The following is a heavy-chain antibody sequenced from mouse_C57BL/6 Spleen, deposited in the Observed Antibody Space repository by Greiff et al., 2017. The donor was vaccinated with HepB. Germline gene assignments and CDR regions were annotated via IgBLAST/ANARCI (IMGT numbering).Heavy chain of an antibody. Sequence: EVKLQHSGPELVKPGASVKMSCKASGYTFTDYNMHWVKQSHGKSLEWIGYINPNNGGTSYNQKFKGKATLTVNKSSSTAYMELRSLTSEDSAVYYCARGYDYGRFDYWGQGTTLTVSS. J-gene: IGHJ2*01. CDR2: INPNNGGT. CDR3: ARGYDYGRFDY. CDR1: GYTFTDYN. V-gene: IGHV1-22*01. D-gene: IGHD2-4*01.